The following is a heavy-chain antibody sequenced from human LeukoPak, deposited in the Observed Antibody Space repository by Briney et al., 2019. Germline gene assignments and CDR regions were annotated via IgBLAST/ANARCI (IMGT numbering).Heavy chain of an antibody. CDR3: ARVGAPYYYDSSGYYYGGPFDY. J-gene: IGHJ4*02. CDR1: GFTFSSYG. V-gene: IGHV3-30*02. CDR2: IRHDESNK. Sequence: GGSLRLSCAASGFTFSSYGMHWVRQAPGKGLEWMAFIRHDESNKYYADSVKGRFTISRDNSKNTLYLQMNSLRAEDTAVYYCARVGAPYYYDSSGYYYGGPFDYWGQGTLVTVSS. D-gene: IGHD3-22*01.